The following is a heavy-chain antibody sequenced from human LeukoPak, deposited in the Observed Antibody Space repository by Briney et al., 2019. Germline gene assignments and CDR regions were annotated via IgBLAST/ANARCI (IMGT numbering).Heavy chain of an antibody. Sequence: SGTLSLTCTVSGGSISSYYWSWIRQPPGKGLEWIGYIYYSGSTNYNPSLKSRVTISVDTSKSQFSLKLSSVTAADTAVYYCARHEARITMVRGVFDYWGQGTLVTVSS. V-gene: IGHV4-59*08. D-gene: IGHD3-10*01. J-gene: IGHJ4*02. CDR1: GGSISSYY. CDR3: ARHEARITMVRGVFDY. CDR2: IYYSGST.